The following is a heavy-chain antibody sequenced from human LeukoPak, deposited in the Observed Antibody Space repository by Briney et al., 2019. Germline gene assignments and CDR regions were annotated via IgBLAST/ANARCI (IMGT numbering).Heavy chain of an antibody. CDR1: GFTFSSYS. CDR2: ISTSSIYI. D-gene: IGHD5-24*01. V-gene: IGHV3-21*01. CDR3: ARGRDGYTLIDAFDI. J-gene: IGHJ3*02. Sequence: KAGGSLRLSCAASGFTFSSYSMNWVRQAPGKGLEWVSSISTSSIYIYYANSLKGRFTISRDNAKNSLYLQMNSLRAEDTAVYYCARGRDGYTLIDAFDIWGQGTMVTVSS.